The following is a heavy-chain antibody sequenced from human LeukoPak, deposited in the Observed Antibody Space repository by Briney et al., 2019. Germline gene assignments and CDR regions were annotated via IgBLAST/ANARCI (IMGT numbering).Heavy chain of an antibody. V-gene: IGHV3-30*02. CDR2: IRYDGSNK. CDR1: GFTFSSYG. D-gene: IGHD6-19*01. Sequence: GGSLRLSCAASGFTFSSYGMHWVRQAPGKGLEWVAIIRYDGSNKYYADSVKGRFTISRDNSKNTLYLQMNSLRAEDTAVYYCAKVSEQWLVSPYYFDYWGQGTLVTVSS. J-gene: IGHJ4*02. CDR3: AKVSEQWLVSPYYFDY.